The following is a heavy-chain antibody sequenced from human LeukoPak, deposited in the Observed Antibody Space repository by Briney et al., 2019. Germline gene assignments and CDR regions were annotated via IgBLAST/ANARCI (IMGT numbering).Heavy chain of an antibody. J-gene: IGHJ4*02. V-gene: IGHV3-7*01. Sequence: GGSLRLSCAASGFTFSSYWMSWVRQAPGKGLEWVANIKQDGSEKYYVDSVKGRFTISRDNAKNSLYLQMNSLRAEDTAVYYCARVSSSWYTRGTMDYWGQGTLVTVSS. CDR1: GFTFSSYW. CDR2: IKQDGSEK. CDR3: ARVSSSWYTRGTMDY. D-gene: IGHD6-13*01.